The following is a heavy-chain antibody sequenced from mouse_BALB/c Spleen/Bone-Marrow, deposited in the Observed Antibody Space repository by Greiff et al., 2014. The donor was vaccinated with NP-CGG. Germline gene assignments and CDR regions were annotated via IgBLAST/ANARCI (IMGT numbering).Heavy chain of an antibody. CDR1: GYTFTSYW. CDR3: AREDSYSGFAY. J-gene: IGHJ3*01. CDR2: IHPGDGDT. V-gene: IGHV1-87*01. D-gene: IGHD1-1*01. Sequence: QVQLQQPGAELARPGASVKLSCKASGYTFTSYWMQWVKQRPGQGLEWIGAIHPGDGDTRYTQKFKGKATLTADKSSSTAYMQHSSLASEDSAVYYCAREDSYSGFAYWGQGTLVTVSA.